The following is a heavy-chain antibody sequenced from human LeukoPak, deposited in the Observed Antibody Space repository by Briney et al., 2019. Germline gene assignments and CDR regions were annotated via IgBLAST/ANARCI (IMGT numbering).Heavy chain of an antibody. CDR3: AKTYSRESGYDFFFHY. CDR2: ISYDGKNI. D-gene: IGHD5-12*01. V-gene: IGHV3-33*06. J-gene: IGHJ4*02. Sequence: PGRSLRLSCAASGFSFSSYGFHWVRQAPGKGIEWVSAISYDGKNIHYADSVKGRFTISRDNSRNTVYLQMNSLRVEDTAVYYCAKTYSRESGYDFFFHYWGQGTRVTVSS. CDR1: GFSFSSYG.